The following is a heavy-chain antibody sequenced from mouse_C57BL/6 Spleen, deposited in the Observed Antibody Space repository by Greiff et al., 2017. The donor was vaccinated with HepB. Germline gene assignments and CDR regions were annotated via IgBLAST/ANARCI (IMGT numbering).Heavy chain of an antibody. CDR1: GFTFSSYA. CDR3: ARGWASRAMDY. V-gene: IGHV5-4*03. CDR2: ISDGGSYT. J-gene: IGHJ4*01. Sequence: EVNLVESGGGLVKPGGSLKLSCAASGFTFSSYAMSWVRQTPEKRLEWVATISDGGSYTYYPDNVKGRFTISRDNAKNNLYLQMSHLKSEDTAMYYCARGWASRAMDYWGQGTSVTVSS.